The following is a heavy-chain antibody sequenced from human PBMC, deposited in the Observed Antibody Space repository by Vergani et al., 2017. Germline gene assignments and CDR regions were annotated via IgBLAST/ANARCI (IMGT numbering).Heavy chain of an antibody. CDR3: ARDPRYGDYADAFDI. CDR1: GFTFSNAW. D-gene: IGHD4-17*01. V-gene: IGHV3-11*01. Sequence: VQLVESGGGLVKPGGSLRLSCAASGFTFSNAWMNWVRQAPGKGLEWVSYISSSGSTIYYADSVKGRFTISRDNAKNSLYLQMNSLRAEDTAVYYCARDPRYGDYADAFDIWGQGTMVTVSS. J-gene: IGHJ3*02. CDR2: ISSSGSTI.